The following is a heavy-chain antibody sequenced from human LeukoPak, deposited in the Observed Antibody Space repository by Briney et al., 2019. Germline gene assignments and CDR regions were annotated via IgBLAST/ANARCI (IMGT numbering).Heavy chain of an antibody. Sequence: GGSLRLSCAASGFTVSTNFMSWVRQALGKGLEWVSVIYSDYSTYYADSVKGRFTISRDNAKNTLYLQMNSLRAEDTAVYYCLRDLNWSLDQWGQGTLVTVSS. CDR3: LRDLNWSLDQ. CDR2: IYSDYST. J-gene: IGHJ4*02. D-gene: IGHD1-20*01. CDR1: GFTVSTNF. V-gene: IGHV3-53*01.